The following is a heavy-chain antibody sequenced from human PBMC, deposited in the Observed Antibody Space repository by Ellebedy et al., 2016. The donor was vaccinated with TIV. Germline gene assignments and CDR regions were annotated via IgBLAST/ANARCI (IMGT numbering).Heavy chain of an antibody. CDR3: ARGIGGSGSA. Sequence: GESLKISXAASGFTFSSYWMNWVRQAPGKGLEWVANIKQDGSEKNYMNSVKGRFTISRDNAKNSLYLQMNSLRAEDTAVYYCARGIGGSGSAWGQGTLVTVSS. D-gene: IGHD3-10*01. CDR1: GFTFSSYW. CDR2: IKQDGSEK. J-gene: IGHJ4*02. V-gene: IGHV3-7*01.